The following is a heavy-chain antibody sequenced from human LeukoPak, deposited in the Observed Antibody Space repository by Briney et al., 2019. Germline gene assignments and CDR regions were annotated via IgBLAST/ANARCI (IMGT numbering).Heavy chain of an antibody. CDR3: ARATVIYYGSGSSYSQYYYYGMDV. Sequence: SETLSLTCAVYGGSFSGYYWSRIRQPPGKGLEWIGEINHSGSTNYNPSLKSRVTISVDTSKNQFSLKLSSVTAADTAVYYCARATVIYYGSGSSYSQYYYYGMDVWGKGTTVTVSS. D-gene: IGHD3-10*01. J-gene: IGHJ6*04. CDR1: GGSFSGYY. V-gene: IGHV4-34*01. CDR2: INHSGST.